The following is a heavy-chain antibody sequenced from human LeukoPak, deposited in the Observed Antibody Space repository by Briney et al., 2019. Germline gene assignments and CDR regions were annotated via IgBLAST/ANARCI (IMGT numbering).Heavy chain of an antibody. CDR3: ARDPYNGAYSEGYYYYYMDV. CDR1: GFTFDDYA. J-gene: IGHJ6*03. CDR2: ITSSSSYT. Sequence: TGGSLRLSCAASGFTFDDYAMHWVRQAPGKGLEWISAITSSSSYTFYADSVKGRFTISRDNAQNSLYLQMNSLRVEDTAIYYCARDPYNGAYSEGYYYYYMDVWGKGTTVTVSS. V-gene: IGHV3-21*01. D-gene: IGHD1-1*01.